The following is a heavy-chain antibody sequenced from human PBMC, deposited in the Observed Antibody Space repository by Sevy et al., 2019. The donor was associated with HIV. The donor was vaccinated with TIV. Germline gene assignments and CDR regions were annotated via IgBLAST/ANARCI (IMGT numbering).Heavy chain of an antibody. CDR1: GYTFTSYG. Sequence: ASVKVSCKASGYTFTSYGITWVRPAPGQGLEWMGWISAYNGNTNYAQNLQGRVTMTTDTSTSTAYMELRSLRSDDTAVYYCARDRNNYDSSGYPKGMDVWGQGTTVTVSS. CDR2: ISAYNGNT. CDR3: ARDRNNYDSSGYPKGMDV. D-gene: IGHD3-22*01. V-gene: IGHV1-18*01. J-gene: IGHJ6*02.